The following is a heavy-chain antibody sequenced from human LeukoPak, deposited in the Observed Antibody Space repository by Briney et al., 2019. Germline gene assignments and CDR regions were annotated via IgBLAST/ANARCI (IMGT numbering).Heavy chain of an antibody. Sequence: GGSLRLSCAAPGFTFSSYSMNWVRQAPGKGLEWVSSISSSSSYIYYADSVKGRFTISRDNAKNSLYLQMNSLRAEDTAVYYCARDRGYSNYEFDYWGQGTLVTVSS. CDR2: ISSSSSYI. D-gene: IGHD4-11*01. CDR1: GFTFSSYS. CDR3: ARDRGYSNYEFDY. V-gene: IGHV3-21*01. J-gene: IGHJ4*02.